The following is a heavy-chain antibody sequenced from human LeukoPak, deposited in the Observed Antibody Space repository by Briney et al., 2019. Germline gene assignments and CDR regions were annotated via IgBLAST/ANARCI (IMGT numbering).Heavy chain of an antibody. CDR2: INSDGSST. J-gene: IGHJ3*02. CDR1: GFTFSSYW. D-gene: IGHD3-10*01. CDR3: ARVASYYGSGSYYNVDAFDI. Sequence: GGSLRLPCADSGFTFSSYWMHWVRQAPGKGLVWVSRINSDGSSTSYADSVKGRFTISRDNAKNTLYLQMNSLRAEDTAVYYCARVASYYGSGSYYNVDAFDIWGQGTMVTVSS. V-gene: IGHV3-74*01.